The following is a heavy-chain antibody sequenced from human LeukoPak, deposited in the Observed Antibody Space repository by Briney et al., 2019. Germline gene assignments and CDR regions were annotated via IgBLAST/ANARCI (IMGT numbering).Heavy chain of an antibody. Sequence: PSQTLSPTCAVYGGSFSGYYWSWIRQPPGKGLEWIGEINHSGSTNYNPSLKSRVTISVDTSKNQFSLKLSSVTAADTAVYYCARGRRCSGGSCSAYYGMDVWGKGTTVTVSS. CDR2: INHSGST. CDR3: ARGRRCSGGSCSAYYGMDV. J-gene: IGHJ6*04. CDR1: GGSFSGYY. D-gene: IGHD2-15*01. V-gene: IGHV4-34*01.